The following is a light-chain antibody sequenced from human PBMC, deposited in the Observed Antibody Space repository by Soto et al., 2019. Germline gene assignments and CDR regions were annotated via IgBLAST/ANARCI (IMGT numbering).Light chain of an antibody. V-gene: IGKV3-11*01. Sequence: EIVLTQSPDTLSLSPGERATLSCRASQSVSTYLAWYQQKPGQAPRLLIYDASNRATGIPARFSGGGSGTDFTLTISSLEPEDFAVYYCQHREDWPLTFGGGTKVDI. CDR1: QSVSTY. CDR2: DAS. J-gene: IGKJ4*01. CDR3: QHREDWPLT.